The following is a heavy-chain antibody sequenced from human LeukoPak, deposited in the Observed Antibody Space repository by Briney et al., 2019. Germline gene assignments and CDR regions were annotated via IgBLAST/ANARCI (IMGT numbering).Heavy chain of an antibody. CDR2: IWYDGSNK. Sequence: TGGSLRLSCAASGFTFSSYGMHWVRQAPGKGLEWVAVIWYDGSNKYYADSVKGRFTISRDNSKNTLYLQMNSLRAEDTAVYYCAALVATVAPLDYWGQGTLVTVSS. CDR1: GFTFSSYG. CDR3: AALVATVAPLDY. D-gene: IGHD5-12*01. V-gene: IGHV3-33*01. J-gene: IGHJ4*02.